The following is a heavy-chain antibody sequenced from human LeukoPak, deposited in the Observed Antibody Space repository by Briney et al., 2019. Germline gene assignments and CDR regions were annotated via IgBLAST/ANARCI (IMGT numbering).Heavy chain of an antibody. J-gene: IGHJ3*02. CDR1: GYTFPGYF. CDR2: ITASNGNT. V-gene: IGHV1-18*04. D-gene: IGHD3-22*01. Sequence: GASLKASCKVFGYTFPGYFINWVGKPPGKGLDWMGWITASNGNTNYAQKLQGRVTMTTDTSTSTAYMELRSLRSDDTAVYYCARANYYDSSGYYLGDAFDIWGQGTMVTVSS. CDR3: ARANYYDSSGYYLGDAFDI.